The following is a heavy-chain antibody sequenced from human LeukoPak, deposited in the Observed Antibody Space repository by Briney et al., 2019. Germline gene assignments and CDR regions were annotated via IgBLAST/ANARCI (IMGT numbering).Heavy chain of an antibody. D-gene: IGHD3-22*01. Sequence: PGGSLRLSCAASGFTFSSYGMHWVRQAPGKGLEWVANIKQDGSLQHYGDSVKGRFTISRDNAKNSLYLQMNNLRAEDTALYYCATSYDSSGCDWGQGTLVTVSS. V-gene: IGHV3-7*01. CDR3: ATSYDSSGCD. CDR2: IKQDGSLQ. CDR1: GFTFSSYG. J-gene: IGHJ4*02.